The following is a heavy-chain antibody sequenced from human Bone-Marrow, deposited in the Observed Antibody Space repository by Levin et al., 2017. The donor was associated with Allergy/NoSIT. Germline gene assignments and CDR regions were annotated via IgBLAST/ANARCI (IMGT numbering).Heavy chain of an antibody. J-gene: IGHJ4*02. D-gene: IGHD3-22*01. CDR3: ARVPLGYSSRYYFDTSRPLFDY. CDR1: GYTFTDYY. Sequence: ASVKVSCKASGYTFTDYYIHWVRQAPGQGLEWMGWLNPNSGGTNYAQNFQGRVTMTRDTSISTAYMDLSTLRFDDTAVYYCARVPLGYSSRYYFDTSRPLFDYWGQGTLVTVSS. V-gene: IGHV1-2*02. CDR2: LNPNSGGT.